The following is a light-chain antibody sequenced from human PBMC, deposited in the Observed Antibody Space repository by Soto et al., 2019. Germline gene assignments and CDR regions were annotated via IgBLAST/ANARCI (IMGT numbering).Light chain of an antibody. CDR2: TNT. J-gene: IGLJ3*02. CDR1: SSNIGSTA. CDR3: AAWDDSLNGPL. Sequence: QLVLTQPPSASGTPGQRVTISCSGSSSNIGSTAVNWYQQFPGTAPKLLIYTNTQRPSGVPDRFSGSKSGTSASLTISGLQSEDEAEYFCAAWDDSLNGPLFGGGTQLTVL. V-gene: IGLV1-44*01.